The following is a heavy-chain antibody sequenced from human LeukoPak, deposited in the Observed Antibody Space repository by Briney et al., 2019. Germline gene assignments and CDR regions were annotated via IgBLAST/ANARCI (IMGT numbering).Heavy chain of an antibody. Sequence: GGSLRLSCAASGFTFSSYSMNWVRRAPGNGLEWVSYISSSSTTIYYADSVKGRFAISRDNAKNSLHLQMNSLRAEDTAVYYCARWCGSGWYDYWGQGALVTVSS. CDR2: ISSSSTTI. CDR1: GFTFSSYS. J-gene: IGHJ4*02. V-gene: IGHV3-48*01. CDR3: ARWCGSGWYDY. D-gene: IGHD6-19*01.